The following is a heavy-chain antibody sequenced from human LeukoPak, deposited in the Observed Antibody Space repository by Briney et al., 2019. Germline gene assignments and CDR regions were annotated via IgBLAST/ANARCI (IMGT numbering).Heavy chain of an antibody. CDR2: IYYSGST. CDR3: ARAPLRGSGSHYYYYYGMDV. CDR1: GDSISSGGYY. D-gene: IGHD3-10*01. J-gene: IGHJ6*02. Sequence: PSETLSLTCTVSGDSISSGGYYWSWIRQHPGKGLEWIGYIYYSGSTNYNPSLKSRVTISVDTSKNQFSLKLSSVTAADTAVYYCARAPLRGSGSHYYYYYGMDVWGQGTTVTVSS. V-gene: IGHV4-61*08.